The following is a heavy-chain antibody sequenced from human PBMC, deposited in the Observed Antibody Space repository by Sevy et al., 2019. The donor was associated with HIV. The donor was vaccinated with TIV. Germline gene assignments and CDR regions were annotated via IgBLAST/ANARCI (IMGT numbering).Heavy chain of an antibody. CDR2: IGWNSGSV. V-gene: IGHV3-9*01. Sequence: GGSLRLSCAASGFRFEDYGMHWVRRAPGKGLEWVSGIGWNSGSVGYAVSVKGRFTISRDNDKNLLYLQMNSLTSEDTALYYCAKDLLPYGSGSYPLDYWGQGTVVTVSS. D-gene: IGHD3-10*01. CDR1: GFRFEDYG. J-gene: IGHJ4*02. CDR3: AKDLLPYGSGSYPLDY.